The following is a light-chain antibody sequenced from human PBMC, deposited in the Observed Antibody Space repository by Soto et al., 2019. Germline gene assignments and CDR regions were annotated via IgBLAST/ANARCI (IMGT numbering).Light chain of an antibody. CDR3: CSYAGSFTLV. V-gene: IGLV2-11*01. CDR1: SSDVGGYNY. CDR2: DVN. J-gene: IGLJ3*02. Sequence: QSALTQPRSVSGSPGQSVTISCTGTSSDVGGYNYVSWYQHHPGEAPKLMIYDVNKRPSGVPDRFSGSKSGNTASLTISGLQAEDEADYYCCSYAGSFTLVFGGGTKLTVL.